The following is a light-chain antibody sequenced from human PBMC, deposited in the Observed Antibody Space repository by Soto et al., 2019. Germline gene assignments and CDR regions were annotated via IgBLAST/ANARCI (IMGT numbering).Light chain of an antibody. V-gene: IGKV3-15*01. CDR3: QQYHNWPWT. Sequence: EIVITQSPATLSVSPGERATLSRRASQSVSSNLAWYQQKPGQAPRLLFYGASTRATGIPARFSGSGSGTDFTLTIHSLQSEDFAVYYCQQYHNWPWTFGQGTKV. J-gene: IGKJ1*01. CDR2: GAS. CDR1: QSVSSN.